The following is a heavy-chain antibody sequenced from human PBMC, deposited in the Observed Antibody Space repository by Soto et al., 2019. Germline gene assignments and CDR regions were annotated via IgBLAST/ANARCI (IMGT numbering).Heavy chain of an antibody. J-gene: IGHJ4*02. CDR3: ARVAGNGSRDDY. V-gene: IGHV1-69*01. CDR1: GGTFSSYA. Sequence: QVQLVQSGAEVKKPGSSVKVSCKASGGTFSSYAISWVRQAPGQGLEWMGGIIPIFGTANYAQKFQGRVRITADESTSTACIELSSLRSEDTAVYSCARVAGNGSRDDYWGQGTPVTVSS. CDR2: IIPIFGTA. D-gene: IGHD1-26*01.